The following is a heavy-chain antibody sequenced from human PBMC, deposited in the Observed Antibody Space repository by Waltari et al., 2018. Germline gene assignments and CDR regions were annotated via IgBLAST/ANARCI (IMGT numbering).Heavy chain of an antibody. D-gene: IGHD3-22*01. CDR1: GGTFSSYT. CDR2: IIPILGIA. CDR3: ARGSYYYDSSGYLDY. V-gene: IGHV1-69*02. J-gene: IGHJ4*02. Sequence: QVQLVQSGAEVKKPGSSVKVSCMASGGTFSSYTISWVRQAPGQGLEWMGRIIPILGIANYAQKFQGRVTITADKSTSTAYMELSSLRSEDTAVYYCARGSYYYDSSGYLDYWGQGTLVTVSS.